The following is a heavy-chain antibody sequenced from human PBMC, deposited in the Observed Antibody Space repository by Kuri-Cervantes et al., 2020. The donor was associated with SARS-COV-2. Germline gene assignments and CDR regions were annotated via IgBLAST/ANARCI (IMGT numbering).Heavy chain of an antibody. J-gene: IGHJ4*02. Sequence: SETLSLTCAVYGGSFSGYYWSWIRQPPGKGLERIGEINHSGSTNYNPSLKSRVTISVDTSKNQFSLKLSSVTAADTAVYYCARDPRYLARGGGFDYWGQGTLVTVSS. D-gene: IGHD1-14*01. V-gene: IGHV4-34*01. CDR3: ARDPRYLARGGGFDY. CDR2: INHSGST. CDR1: GGSFSGYY.